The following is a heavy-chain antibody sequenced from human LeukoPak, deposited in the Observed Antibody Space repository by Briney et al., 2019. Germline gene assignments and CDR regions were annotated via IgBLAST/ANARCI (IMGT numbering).Heavy chain of an antibody. CDR2: INPNSGGT. Sequence: ASVKVSCKASGYTFTGYYMHWVRQAPGQGLEWMGWINPNSGGTNYAQKFQGRVTMTRDTSISTAYMELSRLRSDDTAVYYCARETISHGGTMGWFDRWGQGTLVTVSS. J-gene: IGHJ5*02. CDR3: ARETISHGGTMGWFDR. V-gene: IGHV1-2*02. D-gene: IGHD1-7*01. CDR1: GYTFTGYY.